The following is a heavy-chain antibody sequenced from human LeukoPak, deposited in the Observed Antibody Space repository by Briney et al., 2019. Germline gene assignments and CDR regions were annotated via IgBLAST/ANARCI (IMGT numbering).Heavy chain of an antibody. J-gene: IGHJ4*02. CDR2: ISGSGGST. CDR3: AKGHRITIFGVVFDY. CDR1: GFTFSSYA. V-gene: IGHV3-23*01. D-gene: IGHD3-3*01. Sequence: GGSLRLSCVASGFTFSSYAMSWVRQAPGKGLEWVSAISGSGGSTYYADSVKGRFTISRDNSKNTLYLQMNSLRAEDTAVYYCAKGHRITIFGVVFDYWGQGTLVTVSS.